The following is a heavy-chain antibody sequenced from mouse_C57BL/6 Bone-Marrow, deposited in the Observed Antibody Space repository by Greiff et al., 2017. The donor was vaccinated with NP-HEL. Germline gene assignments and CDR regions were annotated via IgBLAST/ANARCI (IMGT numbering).Heavy chain of an antibody. Sequence: EVMLVESGGGLVKPGGSLKLSCAASGFTFSSYAMSWVRQTPEKRLEWVATISDGGSYTYYPDNVNGRFNISRDNAKNNLYLQMSHLKSEDTARSYCARDGIYYDYDEGGFDYWGQGTTLTVSS. CDR1: GFTFSSYA. CDR2: ISDGGSYT. J-gene: IGHJ2*01. D-gene: IGHD2-4*01. CDR3: ARDGIYYDYDEGGFDY. V-gene: IGHV5-4*01.